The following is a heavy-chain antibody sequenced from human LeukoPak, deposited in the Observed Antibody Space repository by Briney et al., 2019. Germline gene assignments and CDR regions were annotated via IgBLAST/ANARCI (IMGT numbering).Heavy chain of an antibody. CDR2: IYQSGST. Sequence: SETLSLTCTVSGYSISSGYYWGWIRQPPGKGLEWIGSIYQSGSTYYNPSLKSRVTISVDRSKNQFSLKLTSVTAADTAVYYCARDLTPQGYYYYMDVWGKGTTVTVSS. V-gene: IGHV4-38-2*02. CDR1: GYSISSGYY. CDR3: ARDLTPQGYYYYMDV. J-gene: IGHJ6*03.